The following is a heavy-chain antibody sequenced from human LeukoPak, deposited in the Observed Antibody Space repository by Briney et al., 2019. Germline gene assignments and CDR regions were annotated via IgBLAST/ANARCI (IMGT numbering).Heavy chain of an antibody. V-gene: IGHV3-23*01. D-gene: IGHD3-22*01. CDR1: GFTFSSYA. Sequence: GGSLRLSCAASGFTFSSYAMSWVRQAPGKGLEWVSAISGSGGSTYYADSVKGRFTISRDNSKNTLYLQKNSLRAEDTAVYYCAKGGAYHYYDSSGLDYWGQGTLVTVSS. CDR2: ISGSGGST. CDR3: AKGGAYHYYDSSGLDY. J-gene: IGHJ4*02.